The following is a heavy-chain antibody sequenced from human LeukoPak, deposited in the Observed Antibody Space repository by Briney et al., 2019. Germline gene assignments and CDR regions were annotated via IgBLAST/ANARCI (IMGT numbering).Heavy chain of an antibody. Sequence: SETQPLNRAAYVGPFSGNYGRGIRELPGNGLDMIGEIKNSGSTNYNPSLKSRVTISVDTSKNQFSLKLSSVTAADTAVYYCARDLSFLYGDYGAGKNNWFDPWGQGTLVNVSS. J-gene: IGHJ5*02. V-gene: IGHV4-34*01. CDR2: IKNSGST. CDR3: ARDLSFLYGDYGAGKNNWFDP. D-gene: IGHD4-17*01. CDR1: VGPFSGNY.